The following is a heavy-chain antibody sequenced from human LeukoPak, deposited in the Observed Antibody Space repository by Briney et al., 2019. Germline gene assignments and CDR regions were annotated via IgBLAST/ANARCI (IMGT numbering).Heavy chain of an antibody. CDR3: AKDPNFYYCMDV. J-gene: IGHJ6*03. Sequence: GGSLRLSCAASGFIFSHYGMNWVRQAPGKGLEWVSGITSRSTTYYADSVKGRFTISRDNSKNTLYLQMNSLRAEDTAVYYCAKDPNFYYCMDVWGKGTTVTISS. V-gene: IGHV3-23*01. CDR2: ITSRSTT. CDR1: GFIFSHYG.